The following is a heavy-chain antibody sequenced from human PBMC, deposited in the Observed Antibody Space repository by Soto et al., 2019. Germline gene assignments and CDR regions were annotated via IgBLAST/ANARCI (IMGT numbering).Heavy chain of an antibody. CDR2: ISAYNGNT. CDR3: ARDLGVVLRFLEWLSTGVGMDV. CDR1: GYTFTSYG. J-gene: IGHJ6*02. D-gene: IGHD3-3*01. V-gene: IGHV1-18*04. Sequence: GASVKVSCKASGYTFTSYGISWVRQAPGQGLEWMGWISAYNGNTNYAQKLQGRVTMTTDTSTSTAYMELRSLRSDDTAVYYCARDLGVVLRFLEWLSTGVGMDVWGQGTTVTVSS.